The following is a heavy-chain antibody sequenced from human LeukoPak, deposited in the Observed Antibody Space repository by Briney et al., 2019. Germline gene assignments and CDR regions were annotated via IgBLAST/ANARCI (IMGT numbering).Heavy chain of an antibody. CDR2: MYFGERT. CDR3: ARIPGDRPDD. V-gene: IGHV4-59*01. Sequence: KPSETLSLTCTVSGASMTSYYWTWIRQPPGKGLEWVGYMYFGERTNYNPSLKSRATISIDTSKKQFSQNLKSVTAADTAVYYCARIPGDRPDDWGQGTLVTVS. D-gene: IGHD7-27*01. CDR1: GASMTSYY. J-gene: IGHJ4*02.